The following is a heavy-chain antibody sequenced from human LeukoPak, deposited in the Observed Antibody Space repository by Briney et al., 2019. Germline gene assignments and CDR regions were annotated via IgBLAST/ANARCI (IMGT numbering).Heavy chain of an antibody. V-gene: IGHV3-74*03. CDR1: GFTLGTYW. CDR3: VRDLGDY. J-gene: IGHJ4*02. Sequence: GGSLRLSCVASGFTLGTYWMNWVRQGPGKALLWVARIDRDGTLMTHADSVEGRFTISRDNAQNTVYLQMNDLRDEDTATYYCVRDLGDYWGQGTLVTVSS. CDR2: IDRDGTLM.